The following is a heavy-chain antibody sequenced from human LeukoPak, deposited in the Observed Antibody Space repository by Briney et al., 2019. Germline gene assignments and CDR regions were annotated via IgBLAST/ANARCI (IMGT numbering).Heavy chain of an antibody. D-gene: IGHD5-12*01. J-gene: IGHJ5*02. Sequence: SETLSLTCTVSGGPISSYYWRWTRQPPGKGLEWIGYIYYSGSTNYNPSLKSRVTISVDTSKNQFSLKLSSVTAADTAVYYCARGGSGYDWFDPWGQGTLVTVSS. CDR3: ARGGSGYDWFDP. CDR2: IYYSGST. V-gene: IGHV4-59*01. CDR1: GGPISSYY.